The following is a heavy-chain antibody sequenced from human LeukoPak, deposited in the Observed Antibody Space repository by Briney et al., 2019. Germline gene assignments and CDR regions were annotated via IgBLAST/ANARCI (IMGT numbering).Heavy chain of an antibody. CDR1: GFSFSTYS. CDR2: ISSGSTSM. Sequence: GGSLRLSCGASGFSFSTYSMNWVRQAPGKGLEWVSSISSGSTSMYYADSVKGRFTISRDNTRNSLYLQMNSLRAEDTAVYYCASLDRQTNYWYFDLWGGGTLVAVSS. V-gene: IGHV3-21*01. J-gene: IGHJ2*01. CDR3: ASLDRQTNYWYFDL. D-gene: IGHD1-1*01.